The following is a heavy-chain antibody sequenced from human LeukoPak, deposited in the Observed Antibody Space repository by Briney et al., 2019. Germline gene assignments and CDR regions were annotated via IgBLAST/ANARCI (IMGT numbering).Heavy chain of an antibody. V-gene: IGHV3-23*01. CDR3: AKGRPCSGSTCYGSYFDC. CDR2: ISGSGDST. CDR1: GFTFSSYA. J-gene: IGHJ4*02. Sequence: PGGSLRLSCAASGFTFSSYAMSWVRQAPGNGLEWVSGISGSGDSTYYADSVKGRFTISRDNSKNTLYLQMNSLRAEDTAVYYCAKGRPCSGSTCYGSYFDCWGQGTLVTVSA. D-gene: IGHD2-2*01.